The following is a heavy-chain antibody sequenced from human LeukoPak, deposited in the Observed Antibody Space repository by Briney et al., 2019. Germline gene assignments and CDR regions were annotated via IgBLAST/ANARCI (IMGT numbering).Heavy chain of an antibody. Sequence: GASVKVSCKATGYTFTSYDFNWLRQATGQGPEWMGWMNPNSGATGYAQKFQGRVTMTRSASINTAYMELTNLRSEDTAIYYCATGYGSYYALTPWGQGTLVTVSS. CDR1: GYTFTSYD. D-gene: IGHD1-26*01. CDR2: MNPNSGAT. J-gene: IGHJ5*02. V-gene: IGHV1-8*01. CDR3: ATGYGSYYALTP.